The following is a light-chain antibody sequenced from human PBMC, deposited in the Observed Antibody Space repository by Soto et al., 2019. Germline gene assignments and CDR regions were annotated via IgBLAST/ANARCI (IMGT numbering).Light chain of an antibody. V-gene: IGKV2-28*01. J-gene: IGKJ4*01. CDR3: MQGLRTPLT. CDR2: LGS. Sequence: DIVMTQSPLSLPVNPGEPASISCRSSQSLLHSNGYNYLDWYLQKPGQSPQLLIYLGSNRASGARDWFSGSGSGTDLTLKISRVEAEDVGVYYCMQGLRTPLTFGGGTKVEIK. CDR1: QSLLHSNGYNY.